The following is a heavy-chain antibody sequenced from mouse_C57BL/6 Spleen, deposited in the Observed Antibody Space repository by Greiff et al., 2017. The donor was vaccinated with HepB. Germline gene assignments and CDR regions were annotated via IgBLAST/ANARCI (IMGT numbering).Heavy chain of an antibody. V-gene: IGHV1-69*01. D-gene: IGHD2-1*01. CDR2: IDPSDSYT. CDR1: GYTFTSYW. Sequence: QVQLQQPGAELVMPGASVKLSCKASGYTFTSYWMHWVKQRPGQGLEWIGEIDPSDSYTNYNQKVKGKSTLTVDKSSSTAYMQLSSLTSEDSAVYYCASYYGNSFAYWGQGTLVTVSA. J-gene: IGHJ3*01. CDR3: ASYYGNSFAY.